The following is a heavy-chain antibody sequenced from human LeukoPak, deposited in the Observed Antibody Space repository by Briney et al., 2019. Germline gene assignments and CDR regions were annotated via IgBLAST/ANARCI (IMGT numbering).Heavy chain of an antibody. V-gene: IGHV4-4*07. CDR3: ARDNSGWSHTDAFDI. CDR1: GGSISSYY. J-gene: IGHJ3*02. Sequence: SETLSLTCTVSGGSISSYYWTWIRQPAGKGLEWIGRIYTSGSTNYNPSLKSRVTMSIDTSKTQFSLKLSSVTAADTAIYYCARDNSGWSHTDAFDIWGQGTKVTVSS. D-gene: IGHD6-19*01. CDR2: IYTSGST.